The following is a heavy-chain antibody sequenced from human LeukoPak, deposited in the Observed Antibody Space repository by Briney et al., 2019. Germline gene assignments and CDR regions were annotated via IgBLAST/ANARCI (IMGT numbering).Heavy chain of an antibody. CDR2: IYSNGNT. CDR1: GGSFSGYY. Sequence: SETLSLTCAVYGGSFSGYYWSWIRQPPGKGLEWIGYIYSNGNTNYNPSLKSRATISVDTSKNQLSLNLSSVTAADTAVYYCARDSSFCGSPNHCWGHGVQGVPGYYFDYWGQGTLVTVSS. D-gene: IGHD1-14*01. V-gene: IGHV4-34*11. CDR3: ARDSSFCGSPNHCWGHGVQGVPGYYFDY. J-gene: IGHJ4*02.